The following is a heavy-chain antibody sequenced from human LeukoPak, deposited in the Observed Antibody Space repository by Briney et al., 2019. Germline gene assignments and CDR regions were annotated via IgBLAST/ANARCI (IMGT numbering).Heavy chain of an antibody. Sequence: SSETLSLTCAVYGGSFSGYYWSWIRQPPGKGLEWIGEINHSGSTNYNPSLKSRVTISVDTSKNQFSLKLSSVTAAATAVYYCARQNSGYDYNFDYWGQGTLVTVSS. CDR3: ARQNSGYDYNFDY. J-gene: IGHJ4*02. D-gene: IGHD5-12*01. CDR2: INHSGST. V-gene: IGHV4-34*01. CDR1: GGSFSGYY.